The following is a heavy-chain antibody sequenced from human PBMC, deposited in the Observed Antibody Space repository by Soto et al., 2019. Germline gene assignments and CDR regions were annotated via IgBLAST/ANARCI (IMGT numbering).Heavy chain of an antibody. Sequence: GWSLRLSCAASVFTFSSYSMNWVRQAPGKGLEWVSSISSSSSYIYYADSVKGRFTISRDNAKNSLYLQMNSLRAEDTAVYYCARHEVIGYYYYGMDVWGQGTTVTVSS. J-gene: IGHJ6*02. CDR3: ARHEVIGYYYYGMDV. CDR2: ISSSSSYI. V-gene: IGHV3-21*01. D-gene: IGHD3-16*02. CDR1: VFTFSSYS.